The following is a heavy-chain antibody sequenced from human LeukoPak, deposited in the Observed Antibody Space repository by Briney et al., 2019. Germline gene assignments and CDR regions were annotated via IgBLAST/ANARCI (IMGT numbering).Heavy chain of an antibody. V-gene: IGHV1-2*02. D-gene: IGHD6-13*01. CDR1: GYIFTGYY. CDR2: INPNSGGT. J-gene: IGHJ4*02. CDR3: AKDRAQQLVLDF. Sequence: ASVKVSCKTSGYIFTGYYIHWMRQAPGQGLEWMGWINPNSGGTNYAQKFQGRVTMTRDTSIRTAYMELSSLRSDDTAVYYCAKDRAQQLVLDFWGQGTLVTVSS.